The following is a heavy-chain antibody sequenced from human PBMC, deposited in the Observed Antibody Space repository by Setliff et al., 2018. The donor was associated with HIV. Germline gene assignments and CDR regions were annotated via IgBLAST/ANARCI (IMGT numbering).Heavy chain of an antibody. CDR1: GYTFSSYG. D-gene: IGHD2-21*01. CDR2: TIPMFGTA. Sequence: GASVKVSCKASGYTFSSYGITWVRQAPGQGLEWMGGTIPMFGTANYAQKFQGRVTITADESTSTVYMELKSLRSDDTALYYCARVGPSIPYGMEVWGQGTTVTVSS. V-gene: IGHV1-69*13. J-gene: IGHJ6*02. CDR3: ARVGPSIPYGMEV.